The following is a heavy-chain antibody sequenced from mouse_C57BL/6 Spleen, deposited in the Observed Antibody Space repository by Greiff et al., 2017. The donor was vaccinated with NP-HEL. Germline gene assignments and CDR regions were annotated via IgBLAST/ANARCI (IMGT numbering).Heavy chain of an antibody. J-gene: IGHJ2*01. CDR1: GYTFTSYG. Sequence: QVQLQQSGAELARPGASVKLSCKASGYTFTSYGISWVKQRTGQGLEWIGEIYPRSGNTYYNEKFKGKATLTADKSSSTAYMELRSLTSEDSAVYFCASQFYWGQGTTLTVSS. V-gene: IGHV1-81*01. CDR3: ASQFY. CDR2: IYPRSGNT.